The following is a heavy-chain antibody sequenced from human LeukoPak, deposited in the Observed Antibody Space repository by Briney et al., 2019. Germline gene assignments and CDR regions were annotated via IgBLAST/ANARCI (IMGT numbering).Heavy chain of an antibody. V-gene: IGHV1-8*03. CDR1: GYTFTSYD. CDR3: ARRRNGGSYYDRRWWFDP. Sequence: GASVKVSCKASGYTFTSYDINWVRQATGQGLEWMGWMNANIGNTGYAQKFQGRVTITRNTSISTAYMELSSLRSEDTAVYYCARRRNGGSYYDRRWWFDPWGQGTLVTVSS. J-gene: IGHJ5*02. D-gene: IGHD1-26*01. CDR2: MNANIGNT.